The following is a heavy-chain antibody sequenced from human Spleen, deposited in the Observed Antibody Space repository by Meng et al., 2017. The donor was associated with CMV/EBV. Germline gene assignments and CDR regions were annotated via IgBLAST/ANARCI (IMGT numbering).Heavy chain of an antibody. V-gene: IGHV1-46*01. CDR1: GYTFTNYY. CDR3: ERFRIEPAHYGLDV. CDR2: INPGGGIT. D-gene: IGHD2-2*01. J-gene: IGHJ6*02. Sequence: ASVKVSCKASGYTFTNYYIQWVRQDPGQGLEWMGFINPGGGITSYALKFQDRVTMTMDTSTSTVYMELSGLGSEDTAVYYCERFRIEPAHYGLDVWGQGTTVTVSS.